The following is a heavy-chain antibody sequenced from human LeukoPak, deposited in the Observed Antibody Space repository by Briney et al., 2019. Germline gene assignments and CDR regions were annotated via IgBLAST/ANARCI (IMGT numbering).Heavy chain of an antibody. V-gene: IGHV3-43*02. CDR3: AKDIRATGPTDY. J-gene: IGHJ4*02. CDR2: ISGDGGTT. CDR1: GFTFDDFA. Sequence: GGSLRLSCAASGFTFDDFAMHWVRQTPGRGLQWVSLISGDGGTTYYADSVKGRFTISRDNSKNSLYLQMNSLRTEDTALYYCAKDIRATGPTDYWGQGTLVTVSS.